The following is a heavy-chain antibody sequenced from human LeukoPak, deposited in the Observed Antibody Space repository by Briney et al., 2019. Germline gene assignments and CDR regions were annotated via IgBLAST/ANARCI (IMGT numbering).Heavy chain of an antibody. J-gene: IGHJ3*02. CDR2: IYSGGTT. Sequence: GGSLRLSCAASGFSVSSSHMHWVRQAPGKGLECVSVIYSGGTTHYADSVKGRFTISRDNAKNSLYLQMNSLSAEDTAVYYCARVRGGGGSFDIWGQGTMVTVSS. V-gene: IGHV3-53*01. CDR1: GFSVSSSH. D-gene: IGHD3-16*01. CDR3: ARVRGGGGSFDI.